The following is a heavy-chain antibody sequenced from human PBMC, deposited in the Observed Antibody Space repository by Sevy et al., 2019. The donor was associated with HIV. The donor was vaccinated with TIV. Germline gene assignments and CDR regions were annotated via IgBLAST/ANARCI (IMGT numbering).Heavy chain of an antibody. Sequence: ASVKVSCKASGDPLNVYKIHWVRQAPGQSLEWMGWINTGTGDTRFSQNFQGRVTLTRDTSANTAYMELSSLRSEDTAIYYCARNEDIWGQGTMVNVSS. CDR3: ARNEDI. CDR1: GDPLNVYK. J-gene: IGHJ3*02. V-gene: IGHV1-3*04. CDR2: INTGTGDT.